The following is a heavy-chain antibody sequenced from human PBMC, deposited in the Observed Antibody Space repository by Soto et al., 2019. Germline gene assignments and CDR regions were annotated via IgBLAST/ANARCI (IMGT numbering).Heavy chain of an antibody. D-gene: IGHD5-18*01. Sequence: GGSLRLSCAASGFTFSSYGMHWFRQAPGKGLEWVAVIWYDGSNKYYADSVKGRFTISRDNSKNTLYLQMNSLRAEDTAVYYCARSSGYSYGPYYWGQGTLVTVSS. V-gene: IGHV3-33*01. J-gene: IGHJ4*02. CDR2: IWYDGSNK. CDR3: ARSSGYSYGPYY. CDR1: GFTFSSYG.